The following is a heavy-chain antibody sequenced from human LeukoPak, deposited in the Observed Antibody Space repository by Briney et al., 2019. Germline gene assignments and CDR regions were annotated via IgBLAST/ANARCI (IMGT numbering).Heavy chain of an antibody. D-gene: IGHD3-22*01. Sequence: SETLSLTCTVSGGSIRSYYWSWIRQPPGKGLEWIGYIYYSKSTNYNPSLKSRVTISGDTSKNQFSLKLTSVTAADTAVYYCARGLSDSSGYYYGGRFDPWGQGTLVTVSS. CDR1: GGSIRSYY. V-gene: IGHV4-59*01. CDR2: IYYSKST. CDR3: ARGLSDSSGYYYGGRFDP. J-gene: IGHJ5*02.